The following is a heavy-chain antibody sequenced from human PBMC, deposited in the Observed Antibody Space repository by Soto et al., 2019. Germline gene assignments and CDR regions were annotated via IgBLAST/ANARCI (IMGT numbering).Heavy chain of an antibody. Sequence: VSCKASGYTFTGYYMHWVRQAPGQGLEWMGLINPNSGGTNYAQKFQGWVTMTRDTSISTAYMELSRLSSDDTAVYYCARAGLASDFDYWGQGTLVTVSS. CDR1: GYTFTGYY. J-gene: IGHJ4*02. CDR2: INPNSGGT. D-gene: IGHD3-9*01. CDR3: ARAGLASDFDY. V-gene: IGHV1-2*04.